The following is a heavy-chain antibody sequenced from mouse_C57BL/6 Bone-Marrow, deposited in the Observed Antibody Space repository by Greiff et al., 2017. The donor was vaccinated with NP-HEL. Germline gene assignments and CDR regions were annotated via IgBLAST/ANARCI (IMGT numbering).Heavy chain of an antibody. Sequence: EVMLVESEGGLVQPGSSMKLSCTASGFTFSDYYMAWVRQVPEKGLEWVANINYDGSSTYYLDSLKIRFIISRDNAKNILYLQMSSLKSEDTATYYCARDRLRYFDYWGQGTTLTVSS. CDR3: ARDRLRYFDY. CDR2: INYDGSST. CDR1: GFTFSDYY. V-gene: IGHV5-16*01. J-gene: IGHJ2*01. D-gene: IGHD1-1*01.